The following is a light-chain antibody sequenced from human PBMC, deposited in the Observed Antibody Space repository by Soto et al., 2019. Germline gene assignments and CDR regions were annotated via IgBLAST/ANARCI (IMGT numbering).Light chain of an antibody. Sequence: QSALTQPASVSGSPGQSITISCTGTSSDVGTYNLVSWYQHHPGKAPKLMICEGSKRPSGVSNRFSGSKSGNTASLTISGPQAEDEADYYCCSYAGSSTYVFGTGTKLTVL. CDR3: CSYAGSSTYV. CDR2: EGS. V-gene: IGLV2-23*01. CDR1: SSDVGTYNL. J-gene: IGLJ1*01.